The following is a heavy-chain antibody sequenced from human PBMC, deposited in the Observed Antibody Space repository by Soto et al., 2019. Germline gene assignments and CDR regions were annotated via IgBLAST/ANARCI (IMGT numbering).Heavy chain of an antibody. D-gene: IGHD6-13*01. V-gene: IGHV5-51*01. CDR1: GYSFTSYW. J-gene: IGHJ5*02. CDR2: IYPGDSDT. CDR3: ARSSTGIAAAEYWFDP. Sequence: GESLKISCKGSGYSFTSYWIGWVRQMPGKGLEWMGIIYPGDSDTRYSPSFQGQVTISADKSISTAYLQWSSLKASDTAMYYCARSSTGIAAAEYWFDPWGQGTLVTVSS.